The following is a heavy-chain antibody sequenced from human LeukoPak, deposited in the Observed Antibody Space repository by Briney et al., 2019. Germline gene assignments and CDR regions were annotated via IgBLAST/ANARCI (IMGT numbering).Heavy chain of an antibody. V-gene: IGHV1-2*04. Sequence: GASVKVSCKASGYTFTGYYMHWVRQAPGQGLEWMGWINPNSGGTNYAQKFQGWVTMTRDTSISTACMELSRLRSDDTAVYYCATALYDSAVYFDYWGQGTLVTVSS. CDR3: ATALYDSAVYFDY. D-gene: IGHD5/OR15-5a*01. J-gene: IGHJ4*02. CDR1: GYTFTGYY. CDR2: INPNSGGT.